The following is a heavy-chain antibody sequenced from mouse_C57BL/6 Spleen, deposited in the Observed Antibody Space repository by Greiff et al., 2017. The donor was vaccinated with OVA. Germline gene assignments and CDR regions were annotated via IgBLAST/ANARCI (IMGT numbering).Heavy chain of an antibody. CDR3: ARDGYYGFAY. CDR2: INPNNGGT. J-gene: IGHJ3*01. V-gene: IGHV1-22*01. Sequence: EVQLQQSGPELVKLGASVKMSCKASGYTFTDYNMHWVKQSPGKSLEWIGYINPNNGGTSYNQKFKGKATLTVNKSSSTAYMELRSLTSEDAAVYYCARDGYYGFAYWGQGTLVTVSA. D-gene: IGHD2-3*01. CDR1: GYTFTDYN.